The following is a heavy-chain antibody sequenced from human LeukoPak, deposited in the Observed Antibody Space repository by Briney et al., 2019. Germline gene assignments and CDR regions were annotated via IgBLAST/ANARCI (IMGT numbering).Heavy chain of an antibody. CDR1: GGTFSSYA. V-gene: IGHV1-69*13. J-gene: IGHJ4*02. D-gene: IGHD3-22*01. CDR3: ATSLDSSGYNFDY. CDR2: IIPIFGTA. Sequence: SVKVSCKASGGTFSSYAISWVRQAPGQGLEWMGGIIPIFGTANYAQKFQGRVTITADESTSTAYMELSSLRSEDTAVYYCATSLDSSGYNFDYWGQGTLVTVSS.